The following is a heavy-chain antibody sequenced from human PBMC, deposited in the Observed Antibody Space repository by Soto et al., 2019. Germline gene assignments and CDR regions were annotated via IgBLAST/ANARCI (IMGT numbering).Heavy chain of an antibody. Sequence: EVQLLESGGGLVQPGGSLRLSCVGSGFTFINYAMNWVRQTPGKGLEWVSTISGGGDRTFDADTVKGRFTISRDNSKXXXXXXXXXXXXDDTAVYYCARKVLGSTSRPDWWYFDLWGRGTLVTVSS. V-gene: IGHV3-23*01. D-gene: IGHD3-22*01. CDR1: GFTFINYA. CDR3: ARKVLGSTSRPDWWYFDL. J-gene: IGHJ2*01. CDR2: ISGGGDRT.